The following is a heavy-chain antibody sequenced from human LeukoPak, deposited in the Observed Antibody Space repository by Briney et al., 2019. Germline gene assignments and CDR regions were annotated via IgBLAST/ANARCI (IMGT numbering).Heavy chain of an antibody. CDR3: ARDLAGSDYADS. D-gene: IGHD4-17*01. J-gene: IGHJ5*01. Sequence: SETLSLTCTVSGGSISSSSYYWGWIRQPPGKGLEWIGSINYSGSTYYNPSLKSRVTISVDTSKNQFSLRLSSVTAADTAVYYCARDLAGSDYADSWGQGTLVTVSS. CDR2: INYSGST. CDR1: GGSISSSSYY. V-gene: IGHV4-39*07.